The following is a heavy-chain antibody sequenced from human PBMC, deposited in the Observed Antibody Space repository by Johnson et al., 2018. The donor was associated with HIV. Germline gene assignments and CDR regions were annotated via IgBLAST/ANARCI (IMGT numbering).Heavy chain of an antibody. V-gene: IGHV3-23*04. CDR2: ISGSGDTT. Sequence: VQLVESGGGVVQPGGSLRLSCAASGFTFSSYAMSWVRQAPGKGLEWVAGISGSGDTTYYADSVKGRFTISRDNSKNMLYLQMNSLRGEDTAVYYCAKERLALLSNVWGSVDAFDIWGHGTMVTVSS. CDR3: AKERLALLSNVWGSVDAFDI. D-gene: IGHD3-16*01. CDR1: GFTFSSYA. J-gene: IGHJ3*02.